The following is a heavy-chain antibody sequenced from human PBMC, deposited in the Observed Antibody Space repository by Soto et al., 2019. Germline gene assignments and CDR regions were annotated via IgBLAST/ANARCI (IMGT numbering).Heavy chain of an antibody. CDR2: INPNSGAT. J-gene: IGHJ5*02. V-gene: IGHV1-2*02. Sequence: GASVKVSCKASGYTFTGYFIHWVRQAPGQGLEWMGWINPNSGATKYAQKFQGRVTMTRDTSISTAYMELTLLRSDDTAIYYCARGAGTILAPLPWGEGTLVTVSS. CDR3: ARGAGTILAPLP. CDR1: GYTFTGYF. D-gene: IGHD3-3*01.